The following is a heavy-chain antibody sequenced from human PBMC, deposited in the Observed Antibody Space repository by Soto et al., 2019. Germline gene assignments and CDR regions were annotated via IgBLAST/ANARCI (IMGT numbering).Heavy chain of an antibody. Sequence: PSETLSLTCAVYGGSFSGYYWSWIRQPPGKGLEWIGEINHSGSTNYNPSLKSRVTISVDTSKNQFSLKLSSVTAADTAVYYCARHAIGYCSSTSCYYYYMDVWGKGTTVTVSS. D-gene: IGHD2-2*01. CDR1: GGSFSGYY. J-gene: IGHJ6*03. CDR2: INHSGST. CDR3: ARHAIGYCSSTSCYYYYMDV. V-gene: IGHV4-34*01.